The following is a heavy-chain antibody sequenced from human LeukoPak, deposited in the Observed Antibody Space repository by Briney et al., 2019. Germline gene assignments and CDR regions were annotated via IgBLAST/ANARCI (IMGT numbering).Heavy chain of an antibody. CDR2: SYYIGSP. V-gene: IGHV4-30-4*07. Sequence: PSETLSLTCDVSGGSISSGGYSWSWIRQPPGKGLEWIGYSYYIGSPYYNPSLKSRVTISVDTSKNQFSLNLTSLTAADPAVYXXXXXXXXXXXWYVGAGYYYYMDVWGKGTTVTISS. D-gene: IGHD6-13*01. CDR1: GGSISSGGYS. J-gene: IGHJ6*03. CDR3: XXXXXXXXXWYVGAGYYYYMDV.